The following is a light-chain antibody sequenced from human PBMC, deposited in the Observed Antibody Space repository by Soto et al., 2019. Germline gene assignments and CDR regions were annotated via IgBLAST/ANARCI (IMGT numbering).Light chain of an antibody. CDR1: QSVGSN. Sequence: EVVMTQSPATLSVSPGERATFSCRASQSVGSNLAWYQQKPGQAPSLLIYTTFTRAAGVPARFSGSGSGTQFTLTISSLQADDVAVYYCHQYYSSPWTFGQGTKVDIK. CDR3: HQYYSSPWT. V-gene: IGKV3-15*01. CDR2: TTF. J-gene: IGKJ1*01.